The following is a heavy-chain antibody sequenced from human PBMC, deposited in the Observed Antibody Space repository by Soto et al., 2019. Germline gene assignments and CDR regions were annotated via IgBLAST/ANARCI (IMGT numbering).Heavy chain of an antibody. CDR2: ISGSGDTI. V-gene: IGHV3-11*01. J-gene: IGHJ6*02. CDR1: GFTFSAHY. Sequence: PGGSLRLSCEASGFTFSAHYMSWVRQAPGKGLEWVSHISGSGDTIYYADSVKGRFTISRDNAKNSLYLQMNSLRAEDTAVYYCARDRQPSSYIGLDVWGPGTTATVSS. D-gene: IGHD4-4*01. CDR3: ARDRQPSSYIGLDV.